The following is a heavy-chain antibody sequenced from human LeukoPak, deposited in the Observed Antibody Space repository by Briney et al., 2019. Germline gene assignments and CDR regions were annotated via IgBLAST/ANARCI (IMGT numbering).Heavy chain of an antibody. CDR2: IYYSGST. V-gene: IGHV4-39*01. CDR3: ARRAGAYSHPYDY. D-gene: IGHD4/OR15-4a*01. CDR1: GGSISSSTYY. Sequence: SETLSLTRTVSGGSISSSTYYWGWIRQPPGEGLEWIGSIYYSGSTYYNPSLKSRVTISVDTSKNQFSLKLSSVAAADTAVYYCARRAGAYSHPYDYWGQGTLVTVSS. J-gene: IGHJ4*02.